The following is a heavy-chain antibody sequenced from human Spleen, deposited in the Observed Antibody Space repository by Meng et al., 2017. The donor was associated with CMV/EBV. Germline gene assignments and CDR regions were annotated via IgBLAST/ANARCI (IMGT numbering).Heavy chain of an antibody. J-gene: IGHJ4*02. Sequence: GESLKISCAASGFTFTEYWMAWVRQAPGKGPEWVANIMKDGGEKKYVDSVKGRFTISRDNAKNSLYLQMNSLRVEDTAVYYCARDTDWGRFDSWSQGTLVTVSS. CDR3: ARDTDWGRFDS. CDR1: GFTFTEYW. D-gene: IGHD3-9*01. V-gene: IGHV3-7*01. CDR2: IMKDGGEK.